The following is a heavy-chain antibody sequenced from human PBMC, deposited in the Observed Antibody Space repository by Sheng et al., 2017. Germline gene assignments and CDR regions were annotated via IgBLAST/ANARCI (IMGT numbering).Heavy chain of an antibody. CDR3: ARDRMGYYYMDV. CDR1: GGSISSYY. J-gene: IGHJ6*03. V-gene: IGHV4-59*12. Sequence: QVQLQESGPGLVKPSETLSLTCTVSGGSISSYYWSLDPAAPRKGLEWIGYIYYSGSTNYNPSLKSRVTISVDTSKNQFSLKLSSVTAADTAVYYCARDRMGYYYMDVWGQGDHGHRLL. CDR2: IYYSGST.